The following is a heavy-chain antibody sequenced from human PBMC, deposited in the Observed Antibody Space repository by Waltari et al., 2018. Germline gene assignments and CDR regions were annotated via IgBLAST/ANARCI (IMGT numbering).Heavy chain of an antibody. CDR2: VEPEDGEA. V-gene: IGHV1-69-2*01. CDR3: ATGLEDSDSASRPFDV. Sequence: VLLLQSGAAVKTPGTTVKISFTVSAFTIPHYHIPWVKQAPGKGLHWMGLVEPEDGEAIYSENFQGRVTMTADTSTDTVYMQLSSLTSDDTAIYYCATGLEDSDSASRPFDVWGQGTMVTVS. CDR1: AFTIPHYH. D-gene: IGHD1-26*01. J-gene: IGHJ3*01.